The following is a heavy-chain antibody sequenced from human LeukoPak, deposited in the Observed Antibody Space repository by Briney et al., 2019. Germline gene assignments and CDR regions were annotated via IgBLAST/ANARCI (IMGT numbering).Heavy chain of an antibody. D-gene: IGHD7-27*01. CDR2: INAGNGNT. Sequence: ASVKVSCKASGYTFTSYAMHWVRQAPGQRLEWMGWINAGNGNTKYSRKFQGRVTITRDTSASTAYMELSSLRSEDTAVYYCARAGNWGYDYWGQGTLVTVSS. J-gene: IGHJ4*02. V-gene: IGHV1-3*01. CDR1: GYTFTSYA. CDR3: ARAGNWGYDY.